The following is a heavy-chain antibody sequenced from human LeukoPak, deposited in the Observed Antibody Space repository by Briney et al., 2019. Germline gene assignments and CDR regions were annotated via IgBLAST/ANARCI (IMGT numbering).Heavy chain of an antibody. CDR1: GFTFSNYA. CDR3: ARDHTAFPADY. V-gene: IGHV3-23*01. D-gene: IGHD5-18*01. CDR2: ISGSGGST. Sequence: PGGSLRLSCTASGFTFSNYAMTWVRQAPGKGLEWVSAISGSGGSTYYADSVKGRFSISRDNAKNSLYLQMNSLRAEDTAVYYCARDHTAFPADYWGQGTLVTVSS. J-gene: IGHJ4*02.